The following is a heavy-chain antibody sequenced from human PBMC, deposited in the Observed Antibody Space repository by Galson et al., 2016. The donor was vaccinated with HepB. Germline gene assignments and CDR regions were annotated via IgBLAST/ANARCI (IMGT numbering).Heavy chain of an antibody. CDR1: GGTFSTYT. CDR3: ARGSNIVTVPAALRARILVR. J-gene: IGHJ4*02. CDR2: IIPMFGST. D-gene: IGHD2-2*01. Sequence: SVKVSCKASGGTFSTYTFNWVRQAPGQGLEWMGEIIPMFGSTKNAQKFHGRVTITADESTSTAYMELSSLRSEDTAVYYCARGSNIVTVPAALRARILVRWGQGTPVTVSS. V-gene: IGHV1-69*13.